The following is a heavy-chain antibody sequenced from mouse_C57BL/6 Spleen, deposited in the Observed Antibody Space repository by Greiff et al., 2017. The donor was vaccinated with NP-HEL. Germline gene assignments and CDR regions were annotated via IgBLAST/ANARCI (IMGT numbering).Heavy chain of an antibody. CDR3: ASRYDYGTGFAY. Sequence: QVQLKESGPGLVAPSQSLSITCTVSGFSLTSYGVDWVRQSPGKGLEWLGVIWGVGSPNYYSALKSRLSISKDNSKSQVFLKMNSLQTDDTAMYYCASRYDYGTGFAYWGQGTLVTVSA. J-gene: IGHJ3*01. CDR1: GFSLTSYG. D-gene: IGHD2-4*01. V-gene: IGHV2-6*01. CDR2: IWGVGSP.